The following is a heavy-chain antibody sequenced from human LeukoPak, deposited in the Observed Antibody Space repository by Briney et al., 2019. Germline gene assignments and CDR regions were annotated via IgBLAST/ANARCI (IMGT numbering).Heavy chain of an antibody. V-gene: IGHV1-69*13. J-gene: IGHJ5*02. CDR1: GGTFSSYA. Sequence: ASVKVSCKASGGTFSSYAISWVRQAPGQGLEWMGGIIPIFGTANYAQKFQGRVTITADESTSTAYMEVSSLRSEDTAVYYCARGDYYGSGSYYYNWFDPWGQGTLVTVSS. D-gene: IGHD3-10*01. CDR2: IIPIFGTA. CDR3: ARGDYYGSGSYYYNWFDP.